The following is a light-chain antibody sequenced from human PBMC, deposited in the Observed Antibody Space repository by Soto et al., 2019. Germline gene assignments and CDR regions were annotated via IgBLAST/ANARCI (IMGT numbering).Light chain of an antibody. Sequence: QSALTQPASVSGSAGQSITISCTGTSSDVGNYNLVSWYLHHPGKAPKLLIYEDTKRPLGVSNRFSGSRSGNKASLTVSGLQAEDETDYYCCSYAGSSTYVFGTGTKLTVL. CDR3: CSYAGSSTYV. V-gene: IGLV2-23*01. CDR2: EDT. CDR1: SSDVGNYNL. J-gene: IGLJ1*01.